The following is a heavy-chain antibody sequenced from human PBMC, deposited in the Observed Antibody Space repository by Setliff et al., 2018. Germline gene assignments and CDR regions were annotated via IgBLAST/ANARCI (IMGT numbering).Heavy chain of an antibody. CDR2: ISPNTGNV. V-gene: IGHV1-18*01. CDR3: ARINFYVSSGYYYAPDY. CDR1: GYTFTNYG. J-gene: IGHJ4*02. D-gene: IGHD3-22*01. Sequence: GASVKVSCKASGYTFTNYGISWVRQAPGQGLEWMGWISPNTGNVYSAQRFQGRVTLTTDTSTSTAYMEVKSLTSDDTAIYYCARINFYVSSGYYYAPDYWGPGTPVTVSS.